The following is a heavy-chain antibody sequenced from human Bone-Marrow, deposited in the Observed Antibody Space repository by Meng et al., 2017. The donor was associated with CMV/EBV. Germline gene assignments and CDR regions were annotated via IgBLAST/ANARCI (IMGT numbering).Heavy chain of an antibody. J-gene: IGHJ4*02. CDR3: ARRSEFWSGYWEDCFDY. CDR1: GGSVSSGSYY. V-gene: IGHV4-61*01. Sequence: SETLSLTCTVSGGSVSSGSYYWSWIRQPPGKGLEWIGYISYSGSTNYNPPLKSRVTISVDTSKNRFSLKLSSVPAADTAVYYCARRSEFWSGYWEDCFDYWGQGTLVTVSS. CDR2: ISYSGST. D-gene: IGHD3-3*01.